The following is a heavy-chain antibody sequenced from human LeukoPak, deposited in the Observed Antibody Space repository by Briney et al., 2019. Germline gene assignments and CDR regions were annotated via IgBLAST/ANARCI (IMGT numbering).Heavy chain of an antibody. CDR2: ISYDGSNK. V-gene: IGHV3-30*18. J-gene: IGHJ3*02. D-gene: IGHD6-19*01. CDR1: GFTFSSYG. CDR3: AKEAGSGWSMADDAFDI. Sequence: GGSLRLSCAASGFTFSSYGMPWVRQAPGKGLEWVAVISYDGSNKYYADSVEGRFTISRDNSKNTLYLQMNSLRAEDTAVYYCAKEAGSGWSMADDAFDIWGQGTMVTVSS.